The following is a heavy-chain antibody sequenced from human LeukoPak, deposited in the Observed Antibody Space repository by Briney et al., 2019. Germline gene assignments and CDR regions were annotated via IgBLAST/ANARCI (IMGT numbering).Heavy chain of an antibody. D-gene: IGHD5-12*01. J-gene: IGHJ4*02. CDR1: GFIFTNYA. V-gene: IGHV3-23*01. Sequence: GGSLRLSGAVSGFIFTNYAMSWVRQAAGKGLEWVSAIIGSSGSTFYADSVKSRFTISRDKCKNTLYLQMNSLRAEDTAVYYCAKGGYDYVEMGYFDYWGQGTLVTVSS. CDR2: IIGSSGST. CDR3: AKGGYDYVEMGYFDY.